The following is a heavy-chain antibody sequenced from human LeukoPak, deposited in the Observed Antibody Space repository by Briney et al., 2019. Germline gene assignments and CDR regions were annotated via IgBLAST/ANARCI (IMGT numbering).Heavy chain of an antibody. V-gene: IGHV3-23*01. J-gene: IGHJ3*02. CDR1: GFTFSSYA. Sequence: GGSLRLSCAASGFTFSSYAMSWVRQAPGKGLEWVSAISGSGGSTYYADSVKGRFTISRDNSKNTLYLQMNSLRGEDTAVYYCAKSGDLSIYCSSTSCYIDAFDIWGQGTMVTVSS. CDR2: ISGSGGST. D-gene: IGHD2-2*02. CDR3: AKSGDLSIYCSSTSCYIDAFDI.